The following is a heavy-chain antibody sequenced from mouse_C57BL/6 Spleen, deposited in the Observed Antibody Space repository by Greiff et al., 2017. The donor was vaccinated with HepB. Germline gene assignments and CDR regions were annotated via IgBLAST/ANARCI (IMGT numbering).Heavy chain of an antibody. D-gene: IGHD2-4*01. J-gene: IGHJ3*01. CDR1: GFTFSSYG. CDR2: ISSGGSYT. V-gene: IGHV5-6*01. CDR3: ARQGNYDYDRFAY. Sequence: EVQVVESGGDLVKPGGSLKLSCAASGFTFSSYGMSWVRQTPDKRLEWVATISSGGSYTYYPDSVKGRFTISRDNAKNTLYLQMSSLKSEDTAMYYCARQGNYDYDRFAYWGQGTLVTVSA.